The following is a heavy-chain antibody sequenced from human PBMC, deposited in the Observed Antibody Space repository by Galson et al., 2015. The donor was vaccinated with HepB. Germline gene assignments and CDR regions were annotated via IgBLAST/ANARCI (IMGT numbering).Heavy chain of an antibody. J-gene: IGHJ4*02. CDR2: INAGNGNT. CDR3: ARLVVRGVYFDY. D-gene: IGHD3-10*01. Sequence: SVKVSCKASGYTFTSYAMHWVRQAPGQRPEWVGWINAGNGNTKYSQKFQGRVTITRDTSASTAYMELSSLRSEDTAVYYCARLVVRGVYFDYWGQGTLVTVSS. V-gene: IGHV1-3*01. CDR1: GYTFTSYA.